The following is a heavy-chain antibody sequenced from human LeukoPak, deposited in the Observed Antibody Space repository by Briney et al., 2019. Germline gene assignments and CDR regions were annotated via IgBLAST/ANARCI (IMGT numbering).Heavy chain of an antibody. V-gene: IGHV4-39*01. CDR3: ARHDYGGSNWFDP. Sequence: PSETLSLTCTLSGGSISSSSYYWGWIRQPPGKDLEWIGSIYYSGSTYYNPSLKSRVTISVDTSKNQFSLKLSSVTAADTAVYHCARHDYGGSNWFDPRGQGTLVTVSS. CDR1: GGSISSSSYY. D-gene: IGHD4-23*01. CDR2: IYYSGST. J-gene: IGHJ5*02.